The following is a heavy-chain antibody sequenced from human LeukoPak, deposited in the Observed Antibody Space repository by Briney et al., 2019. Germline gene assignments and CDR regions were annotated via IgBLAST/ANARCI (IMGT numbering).Heavy chain of an antibody. Sequence: SQTLSLTCTVSGGSISSGSYYWSWIRQPAGKGLEWIGRIYTSGSTNYNPSLKSRVTISVDTSKNQFSLKRSSVTAADTAVYYCARDQRSWYFDLWGRGTLVTVSS. CDR3: ARDQRSWYFDL. CDR1: GGSISSGSYY. J-gene: IGHJ2*01. V-gene: IGHV4-61*02. CDR2: IYTSGST.